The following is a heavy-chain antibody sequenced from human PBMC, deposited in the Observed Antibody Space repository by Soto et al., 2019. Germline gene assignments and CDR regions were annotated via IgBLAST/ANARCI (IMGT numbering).Heavy chain of an antibody. CDR1: GYRFTTYW. V-gene: IGHV5-51*01. Sequence: PGESLKISCKVSGYRFTTYWIAWVRQMPGKGLEWMGIIHPGDSDTRYSPSFQGQVTISADKSVGTAFLQWSRLKASDTATYYCARQEQLLPYYYAMDVWGQGTTVTVSS. D-gene: IGHD1-1*01. J-gene: IGHJ6*02. CDR3: ARQEQLLPYYYAMDV. CDR2: IHPGDSDT.